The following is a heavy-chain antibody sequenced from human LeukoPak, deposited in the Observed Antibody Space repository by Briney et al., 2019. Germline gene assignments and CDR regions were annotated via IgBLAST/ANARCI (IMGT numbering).Heavy chain of an antibody. D-gene: IGHD1-26*01. J-gene: IGHJ4*02. Sequence: SETLSLTCTVSGGSISNYYWSWIRQPPGKGLEWIGYIYYSGSTNYNPSLKSRVTISVDTSKNQFSLKLSSVTAADTAVYYCARQNPSGSYGYYFDYWGQGTLVTVSS. CDR1: GGSISNYY. CDR2: IYYSGST. V-gene: IGHV4-59*08. CDR3: ARQNPSGSYGYYFDY.